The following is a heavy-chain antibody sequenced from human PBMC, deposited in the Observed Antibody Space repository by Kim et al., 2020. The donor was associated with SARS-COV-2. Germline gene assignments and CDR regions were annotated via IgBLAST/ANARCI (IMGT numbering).Heavy chain of an antibody. J-gene: IGHJ5*02. D-gene: IGHD3-16*02. CDR3: ASWSDYVWGSYRNNWFDP. Sequence: KSRVTISVDTSKNQFSLKLSSVTAADTAVYYCASWSDYVWGSYRNNWFDPWGQGTLVTVSS. V-gene: IGHV4-39*01.